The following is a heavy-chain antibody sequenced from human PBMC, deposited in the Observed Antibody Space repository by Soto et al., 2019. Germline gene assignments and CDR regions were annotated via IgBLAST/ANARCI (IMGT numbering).Heavy chain of an antibody. CDR1: GYTFTSYG. CDR3: AREGGSSWYSPSDYGMDV. V-gene: IGHV1-18*01. Sequence: ASVKVSCKTSGYTFTSYGISWVRQAPGQGLEWMGWISAYNGNTNYAQKLQGRVTMTTDTSTSTAYMELRSLRSDDTAVYYCAREGGSSWYSPSDYGMDVWGQGTTVPSP. D-gene: IGHD6-13*01. J-gene: IGHJ6*02. CDR2: ISAYNGNT.